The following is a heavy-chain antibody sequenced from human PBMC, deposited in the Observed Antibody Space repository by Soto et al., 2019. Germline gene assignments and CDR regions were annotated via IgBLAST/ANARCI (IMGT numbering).Heavy chain of an antibody. D-gene: IGHD3-16*01. CDR1: GFTFSSYS. Sequence: GGSLRLSCAASGFTFSSYSMNWVRQAPGKGLEWVGRIKSKTDGGTTDYAAPVKGRFTISRDDSKNTLYLQMNSLKTEDTAVYYCTTEVLGKGIDAFDIWGQGTMVTVSS. J-gene: IGHJ3*02. V-gene: IGHV3-15*01. CDR3: TTEVLGKGIDAFDI. CDR2: IKSKTDGGTT.